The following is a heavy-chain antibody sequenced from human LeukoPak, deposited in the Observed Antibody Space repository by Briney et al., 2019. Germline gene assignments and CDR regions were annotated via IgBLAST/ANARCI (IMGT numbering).Heavy chain of an antibody. D-gene: IGHD2-2*02. CDR2: VIPILGIA. V-gene: IGHV1-69*04. CDR3: ARGPLYCSSTSCYRRAGYYYYYMDV. J-gene: IGHJ6*03. Sequence: SVKVSCKASGGTFSSYAISWVRQAPGQGLEWMGRVIPILGIANYAQKFQGRVTITADESTSTAYMELSSLRSEDTAVYYCARGPLYCSSTSCYRRAGYYYYYMDVWGKGTTVTVSS. CDR1: GGTFSSYA.